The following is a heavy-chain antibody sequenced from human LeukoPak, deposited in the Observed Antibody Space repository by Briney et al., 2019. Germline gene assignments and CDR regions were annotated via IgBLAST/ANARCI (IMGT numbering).Heavy chain of an antibody. J-gene: IGHJ4*02. CDR1: GGTFSGYY. CDR3: VRGKYQLLFLPFNY. CDR2: INHSGST. V-gene: IGHV4-34*01. Sequence: SETLSLTCAVYGGTFSGYYWSWIRQPPGKGLEWIGEINHSGSTNYNPSLKSRVTISVDTYKNQFSLKLSSVTAADTAVYYCVRGKYQLLFLPFNYWGQGTLVSVSS. D-gene: IGHD2-2*01.